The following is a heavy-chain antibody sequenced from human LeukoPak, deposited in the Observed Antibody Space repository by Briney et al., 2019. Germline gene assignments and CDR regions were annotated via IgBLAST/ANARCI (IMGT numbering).Heavy chain of an antibody. CDR2: IYYSGST. CDR3: ARDNGDNWFDP. CDR1: GGSFSGYY. J-gene: IGHJ5*02. D-gene: IGHD4-17*01. Sequence: SETLSLTCAVYGGSFSGYYWSWIRQPPGKGLEWIGYIYYSGSTNYNPSLKSRVTISVDTSKNQFSLKLSSVTAADTAVYYCARDNGDNWFDPWGQGTLVTVSS. V-gene: IGHV4-59*01.